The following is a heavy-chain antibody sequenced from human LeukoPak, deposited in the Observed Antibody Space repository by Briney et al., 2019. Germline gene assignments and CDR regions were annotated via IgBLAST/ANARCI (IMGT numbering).Heavy chain of an antibody. V-gene: IGHV4-4*07. CDR1: GFSVTSYY. J-gene: IGHJ4*02. CDR3: ARFTKDSSSSSGYYFDY. CDR2: IYTSGST. Sequence: SETLSLTCTVSGFSVTSYYWSGLRQPAGKGLEWMGRIYTSGSTSYNPCFRSRLTRSVDTSKNQFSLNLSSVTAADTAVYYCARFTKDSSSSSGYYFDYWGQGTLVTVSS. D-gene: IGHD6-13*01.